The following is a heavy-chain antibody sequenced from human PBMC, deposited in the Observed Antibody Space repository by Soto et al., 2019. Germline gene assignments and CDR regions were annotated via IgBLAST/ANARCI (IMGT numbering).Heavy chain of an antibody. CDR1: GYTLTELS. CDR2: FDPEDGET. Sequence: GPSVKVSCKVSGYTLTELSMHWVRQAPGKGLEWMGGFDPEDGETIYAQKFQGRVTMTEDTSTDTAYMELSSPRSEDTAVYYCATDARIAAAGKFDYWGQGTLVTVYS. D-gene: IGHD6-13*01. V-gene: IGHV1-24*01. CDR3: ATDARIAAAGKFDY. J-gene: IGHJ4*02.